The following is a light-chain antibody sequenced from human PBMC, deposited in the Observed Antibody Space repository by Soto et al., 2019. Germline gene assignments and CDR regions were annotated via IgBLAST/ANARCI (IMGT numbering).Light chain of an antibody. CDR2: GAS. CDR3: PQYNDWPPGT. CDR1: QSVSSN. J-gene: IGKJ1*01. V-gene: IGKV3-15*01. Sequence: EIVMTQSPATLSASPGERATLSCRASQSVSSNLAWYQQKPGQAPRLLIYGASTRATGIPARFSGSGSGTEFTLTITSLQSEEFAVDDCPQYNDWPPGTFGPGTKVEIK.